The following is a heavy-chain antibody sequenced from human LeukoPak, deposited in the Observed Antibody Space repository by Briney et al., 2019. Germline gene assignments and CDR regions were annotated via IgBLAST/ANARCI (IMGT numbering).Heavy chain of an antibody. Sequence: SETLSLTCAVYGGSFSGYYWSWLRQPPGKGLEWIGKINHSGSTNYNPSLKSRVTISVDTSKNQFSLKLSSVTAADTAVYYCARDRGYDYVWGIYRYRNTQYFQHWGQGALVTVSS. J-gene: IGHJ1*01. CDR3: ARDRGYDYVWGIYRYRNTQYFQH. D-gene: IGHD3-16*02. CDR2: INHSGST. CDR1: GGSFSGYY. V-gene: IGHV4-34*01.